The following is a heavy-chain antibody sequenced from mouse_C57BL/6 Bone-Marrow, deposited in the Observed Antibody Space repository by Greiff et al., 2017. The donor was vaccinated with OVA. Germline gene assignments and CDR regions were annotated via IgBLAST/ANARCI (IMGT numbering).Heavy chain of an antibody. V-gene: IGHV1-59*01. D-gene: IGHD2-3*01. CDR1: GYTFTSYL. CDR3: ARSQGYYLYYYAMDY. Sequence: VQLQQPGAELVRPGTSVKLSCKASGYTFTSYLMHWVKQRPGQGLEWIGVIDPSDSYTNYNQKFKGKATLTVDTSSSTAYMQLRSLTSEDSAVYYCARSQGYYLYYYAMDYWGQGTSVTVSS. J-gene: IGHJ4*01. CDR2: IDPSDSYT.